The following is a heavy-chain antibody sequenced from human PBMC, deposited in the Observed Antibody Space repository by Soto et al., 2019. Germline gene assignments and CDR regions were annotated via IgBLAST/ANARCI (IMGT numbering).Heavy chain of an antibody. D-gene: IGHD3-10*02. V-gene: IGHV3-53*01. CDR3: ARAWLRGFTMLEN. J-gene: IGHJ4*02. CDR2: IYSGGST. Sequence: HPXGSLRLSCAASGFTFSSNYMSWVRQAPGKGLEWVSVIYSGGSTYYADSVKGRFTISRDNSKNTLYLQMNSLRAEDTAVYYCARAWLRGFTMLENWGQGTLVTVSS. CDR1: GFTFSSNY.